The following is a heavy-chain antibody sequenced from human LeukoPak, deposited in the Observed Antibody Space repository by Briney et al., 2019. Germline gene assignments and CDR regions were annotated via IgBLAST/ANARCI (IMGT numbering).Heavy chain of an antibody. V-gene: IGHV4-39*07. CDR3: ARDHSYGFVYYYYYYMDV. CDR2: IYYSGST. Sequence: SETLSLTCTVSGGSISSSSYYWGWIRQPPGKGLEWIGSIYYSGSTYYNPSLKSRVTISVDTSKNQFSLKLSSVTAADTAVYYCARDHSYGFVYYYYYYMDVWGKGTTVTVSS. D-gene: IGHD5-18*01. J-gene: IGHJ6*03. CDR1: GGSISSSSYY.